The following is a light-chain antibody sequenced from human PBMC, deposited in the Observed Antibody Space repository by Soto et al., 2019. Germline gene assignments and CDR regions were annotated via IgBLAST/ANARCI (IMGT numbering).Light chain of an antibody. CDR2: DVS. V-gene: IGLV2-14*01. CDR1: SSDVGGYNY. Sequence: QSALTQPASVSGSPGQSITISCTGTSSDVGGYNYVSWYQQHPGKAPKLMIYDVSNRPSGVSNRFSGSKSGNTASLTISGLQAEDEADYYSSSYTSSSTLVFGTG. J-gene: IGLJ1*01. CDR3: SSYTSSSTLV.